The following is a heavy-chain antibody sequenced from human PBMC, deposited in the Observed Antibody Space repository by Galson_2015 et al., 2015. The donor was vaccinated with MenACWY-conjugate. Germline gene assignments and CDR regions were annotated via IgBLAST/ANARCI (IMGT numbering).Heavy chain of an antibody. D-gene: IGHD6-13*01. CDR2: IYPGDSDT. V-gene: IGHV5-51*03. Sequence: QSGAEVKKPGESLKISCKGFGYSFTNYWIGWVRQMPGKGLEWMGIIYPGDSDTRYSPSFQGQVTISADKSITTAYLQWSSLKPSDTAVYYCATGTYSTSWYNWGQGTLVTVSP. CDR1: GYSFTNYW. CDR3: ATGTYSTSWYN. J-gene: IGHJ4*02.